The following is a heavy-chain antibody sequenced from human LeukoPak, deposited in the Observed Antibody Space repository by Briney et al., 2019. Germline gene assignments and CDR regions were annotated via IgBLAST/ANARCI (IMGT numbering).Heavy chain of an antibody. Sequence: SETLSLTCAVYGGSFSGYYWSWIRQPPGKGLEWIGEINHSGSTNYNPSLKSRVTISVYTSKNQFSLKLSSVTAADTAVYYCARGPPYFDYWGQGTLVTVSS. V-gene: IGHV4-34*01. CDR1: GGSFSGYY. J-gene: IGHJ4*02. CDR3: ARGPPYFDY. CDR2: INHSGST.